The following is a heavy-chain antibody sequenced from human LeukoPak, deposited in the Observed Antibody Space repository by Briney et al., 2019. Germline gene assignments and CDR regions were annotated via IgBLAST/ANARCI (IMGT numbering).Heavy chain of an antibody. CDR1: GYTFTGYD. D-gene: IGHD6-13*01. J-gene: IGHJ4*02. Sequence: ASVKVSCKASGYTFTGYDINWVRQATGQGVEWMGWMNPNSGNTGYAQKFQGRVTMTRNTSISTAYMELSSLRSEDTAVYYCARASKYSSSSRGDYWGQGTLVTVSS. CDR2: MNPNSGNT. CDR3: ARASKYSSSSRGDY. V-gene: IGHV1-8*01.